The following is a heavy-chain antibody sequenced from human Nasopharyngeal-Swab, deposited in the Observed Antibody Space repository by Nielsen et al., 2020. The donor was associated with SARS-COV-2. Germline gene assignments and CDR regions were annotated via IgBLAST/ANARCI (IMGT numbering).Heavy chain of an antibody. D-gene: IGHD4-17*01. CDR1: GFTFSSFG. CDR2: IAHDASNE. Sequence: GESLKISCAASGFTFSSFGMHWVRQAPGKGLERVAFIAHDASNEYYGDFVKGRFSISRDSSKNTLYLQMDSLRGEDTAVYYCARDAPAHYGAFYWGRGTLVTVSS. V-gene: IGHV3-30*03. CDR3: ARDAPAHYGAFY. J-gene: IGHJ4*02.